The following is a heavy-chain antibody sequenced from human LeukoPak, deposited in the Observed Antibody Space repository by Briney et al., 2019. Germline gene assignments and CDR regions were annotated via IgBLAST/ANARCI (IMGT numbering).Heavy chain of an antibody. Sequence: GGSLRLSCAASGFTFSDYYMSWIRQAPGKGLEWVSYISSSGSTIYYADSVKGRFTISGDNAKNSLYLQMNSLRAEDTAVYYCARLVAREWQWLVPDPHDYWGQGTLVTVSS. J-gene: IGHJ4*02. CDR1: GFTFSDYY. V-gene: IGHV3-11*04. D-gene: IGHD6-19*01. CDR2: ISSSGSTI. CDR3: ARLVAREWQWLVPDPHDY.